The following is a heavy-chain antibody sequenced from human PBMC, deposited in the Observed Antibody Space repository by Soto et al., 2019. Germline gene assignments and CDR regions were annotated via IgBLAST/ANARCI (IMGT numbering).Heavy chain of an antibody. J-gene: IGHJ6*02. CDR1: GFTFSSYG. D-gene: IGHD5-12*01. CDR2: IWYDGSNK. V-gene: IGHV3-33*01. CDR3: ARDGGDGYNTYYYYYGMDV. Sequence: QVQLVESGGGVVQPGRSLRLSCAASGFTFSSYGMHWVRQAPGKGLEWVAVIWYDGSNKYYADSVKGRFTISRDNSKNTLYLQMNSLRAEDTAVYYCARDGGDGYNTYYYYYGMDVWGQGTTVTVSS.